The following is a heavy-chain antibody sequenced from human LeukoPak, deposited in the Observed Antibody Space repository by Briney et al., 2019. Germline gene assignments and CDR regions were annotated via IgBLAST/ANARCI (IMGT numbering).Heavy chain of an antibody. CDR1: GGSNNSYY. J-gene: IGHJ3*02. CDR2: THPSGNT. Sequence: PSETLSLTCTVSGGSNNSYYWSWIRQPPGKGLEWIGYTHPSGNTNYSPSLKSRVTISIDMSRNQFSLKLSSVTAADTAVYYCAAEGITGSPGDDAFDIWGQGTMVTVSS. D-gene: IGHD1-20*01. CDR3: AAEGITGSPGDDAFDI. V-gene: IGHV4-4*09.